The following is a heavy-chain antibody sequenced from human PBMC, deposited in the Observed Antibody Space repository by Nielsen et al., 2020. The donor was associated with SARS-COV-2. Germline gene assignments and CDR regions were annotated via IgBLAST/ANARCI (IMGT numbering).Heavy chain of an antibody. V-gene: IGHV4-61*08. J-gene: IGHJ4*02. CDR2: IYYSGST. Sequence: SETLSLTCTVSGGSISSGGYYWSWIRQPPGKGLEWIGYIYYSGSTNYNPSLKSRVTISVDTSKNQFSLKLSSVTAADTAVYYCARAAGWGWLQAIPPEFDYWGQGTLVTVSS. CDR3: ARAAGWGWLQAIPPEFDY. D-gene: IGHD5-24*01. CDR1: GGSISSGGYY.